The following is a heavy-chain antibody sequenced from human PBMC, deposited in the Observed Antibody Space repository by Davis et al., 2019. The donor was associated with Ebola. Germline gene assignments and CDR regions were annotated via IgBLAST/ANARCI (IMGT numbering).Heavy chain of an antibody. CDR2: IFYTGNT. J-gene: IGHJ4*02. CDR3: ARDTIALNF. V-gene: IGHV4-39*07. CDR1: GDSISSYSYY. D-gene: IGHD2-21*01. Sequence: SETLSLTCTVSGDSISSYSYYWAWLRQSPGKGLEWIGSIFYTGNTFYNPSLSSRVTISIDTSNNQFSLKLSSVTAADTAVYYCARDTIALNFWGRGTLVTVSS.